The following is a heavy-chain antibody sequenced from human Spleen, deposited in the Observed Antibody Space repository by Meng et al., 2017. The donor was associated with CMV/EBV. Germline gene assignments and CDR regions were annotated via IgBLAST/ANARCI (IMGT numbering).Heavy chain of an antibody. CDR2: VGAENGDT. CDR3: ARAGAAVTTNFDF. V-gene: IGHV1-18*01. CDR1: GYNFEIYG. Sequence: CKASGYNFEIYGITWVRQAPGQGLEWVGWVGAENGDTNYGQKFQGRVTVTADTFTNTAYMEMRSLRSDDSAMHYCARAGAAVTTNFDFWGQGTLVTVSS. J-gene: IGHJ4*02. D-gene: IGHD4-17*01.